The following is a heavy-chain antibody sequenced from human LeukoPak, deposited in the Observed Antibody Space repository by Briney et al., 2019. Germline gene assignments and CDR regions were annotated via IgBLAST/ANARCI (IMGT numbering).Heavy chain of an antibody. CDR3: ARDGSSGWYHSGDYGMGV. D-gene: IGHD6-19*01. CDR1: GFTFSSYG. CDR2: IWYDGSNK. Sequence: PGGSLRLSCAASGFTFSSYGMHWVRQAPGKGLEWVAVIWYDGSNKYYADSVKGRFTISRDNSKNTLYLQMNSLRAEDTAVYYCARDGSSGWYHSGDYGMGVWGQGTTVTVSS. V-gene: IGHV3-33*01. J-gene: IGHJ6*02.